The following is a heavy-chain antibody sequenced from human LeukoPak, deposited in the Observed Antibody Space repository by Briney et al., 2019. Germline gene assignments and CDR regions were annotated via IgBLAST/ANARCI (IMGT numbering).Heavy chain of an antibody. CDR1: GGSFSGYY. D-gene: IGHD3-9*01. CDR2: INHSGST. V-gene: IGHV4-34*01. CDR3: ARGGTELRYFDWAQYYFDY. J-gene: IGHJ4*02. Sequence: SETLSLTCAVYGGSFSGYYWSWLRQPPGKGLEWIGEINHSGSTNYNPSLKSRVTISVDTSKNQFSLKLSSVTAADTAVYYCARGGTELRYFDWAQYYFDYWGQGTLVTVPS.